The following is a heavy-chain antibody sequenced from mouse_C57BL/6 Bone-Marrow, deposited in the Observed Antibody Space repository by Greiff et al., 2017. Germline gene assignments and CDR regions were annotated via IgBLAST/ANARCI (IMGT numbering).Heavy chain of an antibody. D-gene: IGHD1-1*01. CDR3: AHLLLRSY. J-gene: IGHJ2*01. CDR2: IHPNSGST. Sequence: VQLQQSGPELVKPGASVKMSCKASGYTFTSYWMHWVKQRPGQGLEWIGMIHPNSGSTNYNEKFKSKATLTVDKSSSTAYMQLSSLTSEDSAVYYCAHLLLRSYWGQGTTLTVSS. CDR1: GYTFTSYW. V-gene: IGHV1-64*01.